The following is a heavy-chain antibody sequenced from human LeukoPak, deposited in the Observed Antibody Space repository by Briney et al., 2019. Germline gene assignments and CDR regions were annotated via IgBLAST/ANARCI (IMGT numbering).Heavy chain of an antibody. D-gene: IGHD3-9*01. Sequence: PSETLSLTCTVSGGSISSSSYYWGWIRQPPGKGLEWIGSIYYSGSTYYNPSLKSRVTISVDTSKNQFSLKLSSVTAADTAVYYCARHVQDILTGYGHYFDYWGQGTLATVSS. CDR3: ARHVQDILTGYGHYFDY. V-gene: IGHV4-39*01. CDR2: IYYSGST. J-gene: IGHJ4*02. CDR1: GGSISSSSYY.